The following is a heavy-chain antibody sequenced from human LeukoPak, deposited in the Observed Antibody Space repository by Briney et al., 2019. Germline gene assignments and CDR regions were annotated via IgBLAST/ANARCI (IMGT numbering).Heavy chain of an antibody. V-gene: IGHV4-38-2*02. CDR2: MYHSGST. CDR1: GYSISRGYY. J-gene: IGHJ4*02. D-gene: IGHD6-13*01. Sequence: SETLSLTCTVSGYSISRGYYWGWIRQPPGQGLEWIGSMYHSGSTYYNPSLKSRVTISVDTSKNQFSLILNSVTAADTAVYYCARDVAAGNFDYWGQGTLVTVSS. CDR3: ARDVAAGNFDY.